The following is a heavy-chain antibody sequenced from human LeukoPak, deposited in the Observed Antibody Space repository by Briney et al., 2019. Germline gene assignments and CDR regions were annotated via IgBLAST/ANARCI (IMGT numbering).Heavy chain of an antibody. CDR3: ARTTYGSGSYAFHRWFDP. J-gene: IGHJ5*02. CDR1: GGSFSGYY. Sequence: SETLSLTCAVYGGSFSGYYWSWIRQPPGKGLEWIGEINHSGSTNYNPSLKSRVTISVDTSKNQFSLKLSSVTAADTAVYYCARTTYGSGSYAFHRWFDPWGQGTLVTVSS. CDR2: INHSGST. V-gene: IGHV4-34*01. D-gene: IGHD3-10*01.